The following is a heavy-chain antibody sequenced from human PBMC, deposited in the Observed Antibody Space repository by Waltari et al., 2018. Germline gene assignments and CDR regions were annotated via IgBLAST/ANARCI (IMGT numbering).Heavy chain of an antibody. D-gene: IGHD3-3*01. CDR1: GGSFSGYY. CDR3: ARGDFWSGYYPGFDYYYYMDV. Sequence: QVQLQQWGAGLLKPSETLSLTCAVYGGSFSGYYWSWIRQPPGKGLEWIGEINHSGSTNYNPSLKSRVTISVDTSKNQFSLKLSSVTAADTAVYYCARGDFWSGYYPGFDYYYYMDVWGKGTTVTVSS. J-gene: IGHJ6*03. CDR2: INHSGST. V-gene: IGHV4-34*01.